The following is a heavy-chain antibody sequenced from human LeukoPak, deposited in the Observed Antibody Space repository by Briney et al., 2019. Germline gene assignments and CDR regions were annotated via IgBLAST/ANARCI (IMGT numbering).Heavy chain of an antibody. V-gene: IGHV4-39*07. D-gene: IGHD3-10*01. CDR2: IYYSGST. CDR1: GGSISSSSYY. CDR3: ARDRITMVRGVIITPDY. Sequence: SETLSLTRTVSGGSISSSSYYWGWIRQPPGKGLEWIGSIYYSGSTYYNPSLKSRVTISVDTSKNQFSLKLSSVTAADTAVYYCARDRITMVRGVIITPDYWGQGTLVTAST. J-gene: IGHJ4*02.